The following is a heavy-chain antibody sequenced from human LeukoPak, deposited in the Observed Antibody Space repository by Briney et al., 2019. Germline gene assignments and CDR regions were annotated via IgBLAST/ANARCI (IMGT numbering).Heavy chain of an antibody. CDR2: ISYDGSNK. CDR3: ARGLDDSSFLDLDY. V-gene: IGHV3-30-3*01. Sequence: SLRLSCAASGFTFSSYAMHWVRQAPGKGLEWVAVISYDGSNKYYADSVKGRFTISRDNSKNTLYLQMNSLRAEDTAVYYCARGLDDSSFLDLDYWGQGTLVTVSS. CDR1: GFTFSSYA. J-gene: IGHJ4*02. D-gene: IGHD3-22*01.